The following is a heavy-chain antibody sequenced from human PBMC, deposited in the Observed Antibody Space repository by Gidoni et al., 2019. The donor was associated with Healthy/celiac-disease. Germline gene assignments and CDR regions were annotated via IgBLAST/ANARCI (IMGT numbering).Heavy chain of an antibody. J-gene: IGHJ4*02. V-gene: IGHV4-39*01. CDR3: ARAYYDILTGYYTPTGFDY. D-gene: IGHD3-9*01. CDR1: GGSISSSSYY. Sequence: QLQLQESGPGLVKPSETLSLTCTVSGGSISSSSYYWGWIRQPPGKGLEWIGSIYYSGSTYYNPSLKSRVTISVDTSKNQFSLKLSSVTAADTAVYYCARAYYDILTGYYTPTGFDYWGQGTLVTVSS. CDR2: IYYSGST.